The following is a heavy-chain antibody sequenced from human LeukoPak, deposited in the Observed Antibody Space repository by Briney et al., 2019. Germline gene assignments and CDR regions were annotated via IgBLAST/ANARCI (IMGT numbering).Heavy chain of an antibody. V-gene: IGHV3-7*01. CDR2: IKQDGSEK. CDR3: ARTLTLLVTTSDRYYFGMDV. CDR1: GFTFSSYW. J-gene: IGHJ6*02. Sequence: GGSLRLSCAASGFTFSSYWMSWVRQAPGKGLEWVANIKQDGSEKYYVDSVKGRFTISRDNAKNSLYLQMNSLRAEDTAVYYCARTLTLLVTTSDRYYFGMDVWGQGTTVTVSS. D-gene: IGHD4-17*01.